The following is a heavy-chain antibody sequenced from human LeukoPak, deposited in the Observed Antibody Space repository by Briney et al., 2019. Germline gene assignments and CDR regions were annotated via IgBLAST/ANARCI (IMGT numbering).Heavy chain of an antibody. CDR2: ISSSSSTI. CDR3: ARDHHRRLYDSQARDTFDI. V-gene: IGHV3-48*01. Sequence: GGSLRLSCAASGFTFSSYSMDWVRRAPGKGLEWVSYISSSSSTIYYADSVKGRFTISRDNAKNSLYLQMNSLRAEDTAVYYCARDHHRRLYDSQARDTFDIWGQGTMVTVSS. J-gene: IGHJ3*02. CDR1: GFTFSSYS. D-gene: IGHD3-22*01.